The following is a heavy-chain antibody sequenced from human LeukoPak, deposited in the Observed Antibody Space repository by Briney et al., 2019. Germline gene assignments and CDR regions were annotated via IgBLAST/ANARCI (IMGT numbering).Heavy chain of an antibody. Sequence: GGSLRLSCAASGFTFSNFWMSWVRQAPGKGLEWVAIIKQDASEKYYVDSVKGRFSISRDNAKNSLYLQMNSLRAEDTAVYYCARDSSSWYSYWGRGTLVTVSS. J-gene: IGHJ4*02. CDR3: ARDSSSWYSY. CDR2: IKQDASEK. CDR1: GFTFSNFW. D-gene: IGHD6-13*01. V-gene: IGHV3-7*01.